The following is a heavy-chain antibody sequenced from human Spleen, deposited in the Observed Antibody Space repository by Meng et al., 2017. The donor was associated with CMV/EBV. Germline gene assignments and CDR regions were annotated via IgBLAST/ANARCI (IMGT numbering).Heavy chain of an antibody. CDR2: ISFDGSDK. J-gene: IGHJ4*02. CDR3: AKDKWNSGWFDY. CDR1: GFIFSSYA. Sequence: GESLKISCAASGFIFSSYAMNWVRQAPGKGLEWVAIISFDGSDKYYADSVKGRFTISRDNSKNTLYLQMNSLRAEDTAVYYCAKDKWNSGWFDYWGQGTLVTVSS. D-gene: IGHD6-19*01. V-gene: IGHV3-30*04.